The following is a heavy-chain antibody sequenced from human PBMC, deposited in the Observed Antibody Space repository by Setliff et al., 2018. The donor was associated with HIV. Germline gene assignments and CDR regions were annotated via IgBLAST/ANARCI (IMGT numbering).Heavy chain of an antibody. Sequence: PSETLSLTCTVSGYSISSDYWWGWIRQPPGKGLEWIGSIYHSGNTYYNPSLKSRVIISVDTSKNQFSLKLTSVTAADTAVFYCARSVMTTTNYFDYWGPGTLVTVSS. V-gene: IGHV4-38-2*02. CDR1: GYSISSDYW. CDR2: IYHSGNT. J-gene: IGHJ4*02. CDR3: ARSVMTTTNYFDY. D-gene: IGHD4-4*01.